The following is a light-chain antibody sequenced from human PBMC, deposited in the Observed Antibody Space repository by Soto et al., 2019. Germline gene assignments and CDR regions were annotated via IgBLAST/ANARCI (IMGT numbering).Light chain of an antibody. Sequence: DIQMTQSPSTLSGSVGDRVTITCRASQTISNRLAWYQQRPGKAPKYLIYDASTLESGVPSRFSGSGSGTEFTLTISSLQPDDFATYYCQHYNSYSEAFGQGTKVDIK. CDR2: DAS. V-gene: IGKV1-5*01. CDR3: QHYNSYSEA. J-gene: IGKJ1*01. CDR1: QTISNR.